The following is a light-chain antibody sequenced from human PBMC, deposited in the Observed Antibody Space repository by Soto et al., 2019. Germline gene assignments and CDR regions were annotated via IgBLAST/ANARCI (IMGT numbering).Light chain of an antibody. CDR3: QQYVSSVT. CDR1: QSVDSSF. J-gene: IGKJ1*01. Sequence: EIVLTQSPGSLSLSPGERATLSCRASQSVDSSFFAWYQQKPGQAPRLLIYGAYNRATGIPDRFSGSGSGTDFTLNISRLEPEDFAVYYCQQYVSSVTFGQGPKVEIK. V-gene: IGKV3-20*01. CDR2: GAY.